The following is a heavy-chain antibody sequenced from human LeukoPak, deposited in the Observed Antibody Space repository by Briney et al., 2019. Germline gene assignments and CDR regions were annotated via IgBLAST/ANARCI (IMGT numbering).Heavy chain of an antibody. D-gene: IGHD4-17*01. J-gene: IGHJ4*02. V-gene: IGHV4-39*01. CDR2: IYYSGST. CDR3: ARQATVTDFDY. Sequence: SETLSLTCTVSGGSISSSSYYWGWIRQPPGKGLEWLGSIYYSGSTYYNPSFKSRVTISVDTSKDQFSLKLSSETAADTAVYYCARQATVTDFDYWGQGTLVTVSS. CDR1: GGSISSSSYY.